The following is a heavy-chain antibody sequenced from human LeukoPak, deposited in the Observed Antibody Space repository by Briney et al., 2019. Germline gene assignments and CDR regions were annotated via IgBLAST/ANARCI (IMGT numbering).Heavy chain of an antibody. D-gene: IGHD3-9*01. J-gene: IGHJ3*02. Sequence: PGGSLRLSCAASGFTFSSYAMSWVRQAPGKGLEWVSAISGSGGSTYYADSVKGRFTISRDNSKTTLYLQMNSLRAEDTAVYYCAKGGTYYDILTGWPHAFDIWGQGTMVTVSS. CDR2: ISGSGGST. CDR3: AKGGTYYDILTGWPHAFDI. V-gene: IGHV3-23*01. CDR1: GFTFSSYA.